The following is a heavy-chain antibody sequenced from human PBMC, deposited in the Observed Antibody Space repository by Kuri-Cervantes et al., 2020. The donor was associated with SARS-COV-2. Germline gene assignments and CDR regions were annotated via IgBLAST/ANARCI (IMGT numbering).Heavy chain of an antibody. D-gene: IGHD3-10*01. J-gene: IGHJ2*01. V-gene: IGHV4-34*01. CDR3: VRGRGEWLRYWYYDV. CDR2: INHSGST. CDR1: GGSFSGYY. Sequence: GSLRLSCAVYGGSFSGYYWSWIRQPPGKGLEWIGEINHSGSTNYNPSLKSRVTISVDTSKNQFSLKLSSVTAADTAVYYCVRGRGEWLRYWYYDVWGRGTLVTVSS.